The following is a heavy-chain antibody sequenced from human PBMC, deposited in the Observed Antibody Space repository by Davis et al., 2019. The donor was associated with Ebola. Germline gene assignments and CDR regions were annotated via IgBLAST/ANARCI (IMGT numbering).Heavy chain of an antibody. D-gene: IGHD4-11*01. CDR3: ARIKGLHRWNYFDY. Sequence: MPSETLSLTCAVYGGSFSGYYWSWIRQPPGKGLEWIGEINHSGSTNYNTSLKSRVTISVDTSKNQFSLKLSSVTAADTAVYYCARIKGLHRWNYFDYWGQGTLVTVSS. V-gene: IGHV4-34*01. CDR1: GGSFSGYY. CDR2: INHSGST. J-gene: IGHJ4*02.